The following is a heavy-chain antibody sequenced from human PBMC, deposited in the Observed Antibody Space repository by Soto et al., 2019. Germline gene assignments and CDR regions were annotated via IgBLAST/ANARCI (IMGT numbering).Heavy chain of an antibody. Sequence: SETLSLTCTVSGGSISSGYYWSWIRQPPGKGLEWIGEINHSGSTNYNPSLKSRVTISVDTSKNQFSLKLSSVTAADTAVYYCARGRRRAVAGRGFDPWGQGTLVTVSS. CDR3: ARGRRRAVAGRGFDP. D-gene: IGHD6-19*01. V-gene: IGHV4-34*01. J-gene: IGHJ5*02. CDR1: GGSISSGYY. CDR2: INHSGST.